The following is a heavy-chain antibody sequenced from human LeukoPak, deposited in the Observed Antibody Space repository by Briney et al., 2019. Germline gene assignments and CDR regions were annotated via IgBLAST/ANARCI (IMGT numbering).Heavy chain of an antibody. J-gene: IGHJ4*02. V-gene: IGHV4-61*02. Sequence: SETLSLTCTVSGGSISSGSYYWSWIRQPAGKGLEWIGRIYTSGSTNYNPSLKSRVTISVDTSKHQFSLKLSSVTAADTAVYYCARYNWNGVDYWGQGTLVTVSS. CDR3: ARYNWNGVDY. CDR1: GGSISSGSYY. D-gene: IGHD1-1*01. CDR2: IYTSGST.